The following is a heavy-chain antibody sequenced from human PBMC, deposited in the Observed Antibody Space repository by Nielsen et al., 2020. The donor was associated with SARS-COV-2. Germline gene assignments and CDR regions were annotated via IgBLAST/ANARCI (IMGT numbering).Heavy chain of an antibody. CDR1: GYSFTSYD. D-gene: IGHD3-10*01. Sequence: ASVKVSCRASGYSFTSYDINWARQAPGHGLEWMGWMNPNSGNTGYAQKFQGRVTMTRNTSTGTAHMELTSLRSEDTAVYYCARSRLVTYFSPSGTKGAMDVWGQGTTVTVSS. V-gene: IGHV1-8*01. CDR2: MNPNSGNT. CDR3: ARSRLVTYFSPSGTKGAMDV. J-gene: IGHJ6*02.